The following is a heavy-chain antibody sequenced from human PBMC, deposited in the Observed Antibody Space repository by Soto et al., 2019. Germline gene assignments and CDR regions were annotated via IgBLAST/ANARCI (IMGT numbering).Heavy chain of an antibody. D-gene: IGHD3-10*01. CDR2: ISYDGSNQ. V-gene: IGHV3-30*18. CDR3: AKERSDIISFSAFEN. Sequence: QVQLVQSGGGVVQPGRSLRVSCEASGFSFSDYAMHWVRQAPGKGLEWVSYISYDGSNQYYPDAVKGRFTVSRDNSKNTLYLQMNSLRVDDSAVYYCAKERSDIISFSAFENWGQGTKVTVSS. J-gene: IGHJ3*02. CDR1: GFSFSDYA.